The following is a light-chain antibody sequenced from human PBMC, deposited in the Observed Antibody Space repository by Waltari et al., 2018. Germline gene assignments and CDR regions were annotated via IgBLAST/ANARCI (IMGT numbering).Light chain of an antibody. Sequence: DIQMTQYPSSLSASVGDKGTITFDASQAIHSWLAWYQQTPGKAPKPLIYVVSSLQSGVPLRFSGSGSGTDYTLTIRGLQPEDFATYYCQQYDDLPYSFGQGTKVEIK. CDR3: QQYDDLPYS. CDR1: QAIHSW. V-gene: IGKV1D-16*01. CDR2: VVS. J-gene: IGKJ2*03.